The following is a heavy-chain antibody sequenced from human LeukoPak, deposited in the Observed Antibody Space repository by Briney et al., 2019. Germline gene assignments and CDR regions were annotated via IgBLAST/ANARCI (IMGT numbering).Heavy chain of an antibody. D-gene: IGHD2-15*01. CDR2: IKQDGSEK. CDR3: VRGGPSTWS. CDR1: GFTFSSYW. J-gene: IGHJ5*02. Sequence: GGSLRLSCAASGFTFSSYWMSWVRQAPGKGLEWVANIKQDGSEKYYVDSVRGRFTISGDNAKNMLFLQMNSLRAEDTAVYYCVRGGPSTWSWGQGTLVTVSS. V-gene: IGHV3-7*01.